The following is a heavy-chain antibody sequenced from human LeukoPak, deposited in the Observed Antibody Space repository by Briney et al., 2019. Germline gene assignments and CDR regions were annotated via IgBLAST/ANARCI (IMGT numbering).Heavy chain of an antibody. V-gene: IGHV4-59*01. J-gene: IGHJ4*02. CDR2: IYYSGST. CDR1: GGSISSYY. CDR3: ARVGDYDSSGYLAYFDY. D-gene: IGHD3-22*01. Sequence: SETLSLTCTVSGGSISSYYWSWIRQPPGKGLEWIGYIYYSGSTNYNPSLKTRVTISVDTSKNQFSLKLSSVTAADTAVYYCARVGDYDSSGYLAYFDYWGQGTLVTVSS.